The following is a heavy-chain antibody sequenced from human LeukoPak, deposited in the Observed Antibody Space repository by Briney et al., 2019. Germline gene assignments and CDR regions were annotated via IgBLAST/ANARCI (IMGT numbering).Heavy chain of an antibody. Sequence: ASVKVSCKASGYTFTGYYMHWVRQAPGQGLAWMGWINPNSGGTNYAQKFQGRVTMTRDTSISTAYMELSRLRSDDTAVYYCARTSSSWYNSFDYWGQGTLVTVSS. CDR1: GYTFTGYY. D-gene: IGHD6-13*01. CDR2: INPNSGGT. CDR3: ARTSSSWYNSFDY. V-gene: IGHV1-2*02. J-gene: IGHJ4*02.